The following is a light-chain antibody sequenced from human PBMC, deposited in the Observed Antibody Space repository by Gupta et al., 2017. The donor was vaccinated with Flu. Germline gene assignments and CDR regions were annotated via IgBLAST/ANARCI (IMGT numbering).Light chain of an antibody. CDR1: QSISSW. CDR2: KAS. V-gene: IGKV1-5*03. CDR3: QQYKSYSLYS. Sequence: SVGDRVTITCRASQSISSWLAGYQQKPGKAPKLLIYKASSLESGVPSRFSGSGSGTEFALTISSLQPDDFATYYCQQYKSYSLYSFGQGTKLEIK. J-gene: IGKJ2*03.